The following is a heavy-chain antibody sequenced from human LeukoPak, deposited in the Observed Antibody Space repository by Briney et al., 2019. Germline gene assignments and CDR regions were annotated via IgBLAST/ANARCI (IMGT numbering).Heavy chain of an antibody. Sequence: GGSLRLSCAASGFTFSSCAMSWVRQAPGKGLEWVAAISGSGGSTYYADSVKGRFTISRDNSKNTLYLQMNSLRAEDTAVYYCAKVGYYGDYDPFDYWGQGTLVTVSS. CDR2: ISGSGGST. J-gene: IGHJ4*02. V-gene: IGHV3-23*01. CDR1: GFTFSSCA. CDR3: AKVGYYGDYDPFDY. D-gene: IGHD4-17*01.